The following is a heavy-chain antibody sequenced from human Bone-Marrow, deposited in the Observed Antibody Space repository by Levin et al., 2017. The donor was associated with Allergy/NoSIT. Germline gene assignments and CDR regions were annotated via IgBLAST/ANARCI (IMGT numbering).Heavy chain of an antibody. Sequence: GGSLRLSCAASEFTFSTYAMHWVRQAPGKGMEWVAVISSDGSNEYYADSVKGRFTISRDNSKNTLYLQMNSLRGEDTAVYYCAREKVTMVVEIIESYFDYWGQGTLVTVSS. D-gene: IGHD2-15*01. CDR3: AREKVTMVVEIIESYFDY. CDR1: EFTFSTYA. J-gene: IGHJ4*02. CDR2: ISSDGSNE. V-gene: IGHV3-30-3*01.